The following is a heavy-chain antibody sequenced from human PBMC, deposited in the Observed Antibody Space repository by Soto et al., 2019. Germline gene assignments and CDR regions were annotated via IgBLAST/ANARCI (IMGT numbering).Heavy chain of an antibody. V-gene: IGHV3-30-3*01. CDR2: VSYDGSNQ. J-gene: IGHJ4*02. D-gene: IGHD3-22*01. Sequence: QVQLVESGGGVVQPGRSLRVSCAASGFIFSNYAMHWVRQAPGKGLAWVAVVSYDGSNQFYAESVKGRFTISRDSSKTTLYLQMNNLREEDTAVYYCARDRVYYYDNSGYYNFDYWGQGTLVIVSS. CDR3: ARDRVYYYDNSGYYNFDY. CDR1: GFIFSNYA.